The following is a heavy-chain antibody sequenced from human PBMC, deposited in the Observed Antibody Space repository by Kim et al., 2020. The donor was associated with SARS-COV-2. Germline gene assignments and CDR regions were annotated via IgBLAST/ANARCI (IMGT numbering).Heavy chain of an antibody. CDR3: ARTITFFGVVISAFDY. Sequence: SETLSLTCTVSGGSISSGGYYWSWIRQHPGKGLECFGYIYYSGSTYYNPSLKSRVTISVDTSKNQFSLKLSSVTAADTAVYYCARTITFFGVVISAFDYWGQGTLVIVSS. CDR2: IYYSGST. V-gene: IGHV4-31*03. D-gene: IGHD3-3*01. J-gene: IGHJ4*03. CDR1: GGSISSGGYY.